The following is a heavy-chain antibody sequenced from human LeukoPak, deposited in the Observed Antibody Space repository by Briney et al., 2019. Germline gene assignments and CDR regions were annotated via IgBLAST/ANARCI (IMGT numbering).Heavy chain of an antibody. V-gene: IGHV4-39*01. D-gene: IGHD2-2*01. CDR3: ARHARYCSSTTCYGPDCLDY. CDR1: GGSISSSSYY. Sequence: SETLSLTCTVSGGSISSSSYYWGWIRQPPGKGLEWIGSINYSGSTYYNPSLKSRVTISVDTSKNQFSLKLSSVTAADTAVYYCARHARYCSSTTCYGPDCLDYWGQGTLVTVSS. CDR2: INYSGST. J-gene: IGHJ4*02.